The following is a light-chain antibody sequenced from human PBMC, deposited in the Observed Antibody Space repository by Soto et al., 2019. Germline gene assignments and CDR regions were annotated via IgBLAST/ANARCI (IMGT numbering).Light chain of an antibody. V-gene: IGLV2-14*03. CDR3: SSYTSSSTLV. CDR1: SSDVGGYKY. Sequence: QSALTQPASVSGSPGQSITISCTGTSSDVGGYKYVSWYQQHPGKAPKLMIYDIRNRPSGVSNRFSGSKSGNTASLTISGLQAEDEAIYYCSSYTSSSTLVFGTGTKLTVL. CDR2: DIR. J-gene: IGLJ1*01.